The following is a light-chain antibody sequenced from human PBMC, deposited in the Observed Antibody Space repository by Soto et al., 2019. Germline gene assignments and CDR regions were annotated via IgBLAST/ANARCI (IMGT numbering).Light chain of an antibody. CDR1: QSVSSNY. J-gene: IGKJ5*01. Sequence: ESVLTQSPGSLSLSPGERATLSCRASQSVSSNYLAWYQHKPGQAPRLLIYGASGRATGIPDRFSGSGSGTDFTLTISSLEPEDFAVYYCQHYGSSLSITFGQGTRLEIK. V-gene: IGKV3-20*01. CDR2: GAS. CDR3: QHYGSSLSIT.